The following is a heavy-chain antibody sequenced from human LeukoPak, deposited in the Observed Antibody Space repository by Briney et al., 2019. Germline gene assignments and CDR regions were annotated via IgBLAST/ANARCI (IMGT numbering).Heavy chain of an antibody. CDR3: ARAAYGDYPDY. CDR2: IWYDGSNK. D-gene: IGHD4-17*01. V-gene: IGHV3-33*01. Sequence: GRSLRLSCAASGFTFSSYGMHWVRQAPGKGLEWVAVIWYDGSNKYYADSVKGRFTISRDNSKNTLYLQMNSLRAEDTAVYYCARAAYGDYPDYWGQGTLVTVSS. J-gene: IGHJ4*02. CDR1: GFTFSSYG.